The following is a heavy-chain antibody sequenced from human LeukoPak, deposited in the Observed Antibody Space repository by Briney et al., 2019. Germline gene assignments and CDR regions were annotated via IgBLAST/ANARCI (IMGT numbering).Heavy chain of an antibody. CDR1: GFTFSDYY. Sequence: GGSLRLSCAASGFTFSDYYMSWVRQAPGKGLEWVSYISSSGSTIYYADSVKGRFTISRDNAKNSLYLQMNSLRAEDTAVYCCARVGVEEQLVPFDYWGQGTLVTVSS. CDR3: ARVGVEEQLVPFDY. V-gene: IGHV3-11*01. D-gene: IGHD6-13*01. CDR2: ISSSGSTI. J-gene: IGHJ4*02.